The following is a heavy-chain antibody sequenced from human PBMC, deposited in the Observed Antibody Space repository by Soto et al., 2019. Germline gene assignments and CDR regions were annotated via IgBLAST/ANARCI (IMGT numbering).Heavy chain of an antibody. CDR3: ARDDILCGGGSCYGVPMDG. Sequence: EVQLVESGGGLVQPGGSLRLSCAASGFTVSSKYMSWVRQAPGKGLEWVSLIQSGGTTYYADSVKGRFTISRDSCKHMLHLQMDSLRAEDTAVYYCARDDILCGGGSCYGVPMDGGGKWTTVTVSS. CDR1: GFTVSSKY. J-gene: IGHJ6*03. D-gene: IGHD2-15*01. CDR2: IQSGGTT. V-gene: IGHV3-66*01.